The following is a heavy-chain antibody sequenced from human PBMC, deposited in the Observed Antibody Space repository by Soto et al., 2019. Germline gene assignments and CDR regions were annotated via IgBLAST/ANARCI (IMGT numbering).Heavy chain of an antibody. J-gene: IGHJ3*01. V-gene: IGHV4-59*01. Sequence: QVQLQESGPGLVKPSETLSLTCTVSGGSISSYYWSWIRQPPGKGLEWIGYFYYGGSTNYNPSLKSRVTISIDTSKNQFSLNLFSVTAADTAVYYCAGRFSSVVFDVWGQGTMVTVSS. CDR3: AGRFSSVVFDV. CDR1: GGSISSYY. D-gene: IGHD6-19*01. CDR2: FYYGGST.